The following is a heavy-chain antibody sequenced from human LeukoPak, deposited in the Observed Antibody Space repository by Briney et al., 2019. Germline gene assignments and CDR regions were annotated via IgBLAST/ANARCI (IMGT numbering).Heavy chain of an antibody. J-gene: IGHJ6*03. D-gene: IGHD2-8*01. CDR2: ISTSSNYI. CDR3: AKDRCSNGIGCYYYYMDV. V-gene: IGHV3-21*01. Sequence: GGSLRLSCAASGFTFSSYSMNWVRQAPGKGLEWVSTISTSSNYIYYADSVKGRFTISRDNAKNSLYLQMNSLRAEDMAVYYCAKDRCSNGIGCYYYYMDVWGKGTTVTISS. CDR1: GFTFSSYS.